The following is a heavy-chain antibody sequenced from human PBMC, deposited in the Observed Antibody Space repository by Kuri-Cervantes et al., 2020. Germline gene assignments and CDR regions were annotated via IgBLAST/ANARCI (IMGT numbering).Heavy chain of an antibody. V-gene: IGHV3-7*01. D-gene: IGHD4/OR15-4a*01. CDR3: ARHGQVPTD. J-gene: IGHJ4*02. CDR1: GFTFSSYS. Sequence: GESLKISCAASGFTFSSYSMNWVRQAPGKGLEWVANINPDGRDKNYLDSVKGRFTISRDNAENSLDLQMNSLRVEDTAVFYCARHGQVPTDWGQGTLVTVSS. CDR2: INPDGRDK.